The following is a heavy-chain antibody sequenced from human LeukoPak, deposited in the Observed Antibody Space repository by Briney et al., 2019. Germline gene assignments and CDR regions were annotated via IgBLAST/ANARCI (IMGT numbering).Heavy chain of an antibody. Sequence: GGSLRLSCASSGFTVSSNYMTWVRQAPGKGLEWVASISASGGGTYYADAVKGRFTISKDNSKSTLYLQMNSLRAEDTAVYYCARGGGGGYFGAFDIWGQGTMVTVSS. J-gene: IGHJ3*02. CDR3: ARGGGGGYFGAFDI. CDR1: GFTVSSNY. D-gene: IGHD2-21*01. CDR2: ISASGGGT. V-gene: IGHV3-53*01.